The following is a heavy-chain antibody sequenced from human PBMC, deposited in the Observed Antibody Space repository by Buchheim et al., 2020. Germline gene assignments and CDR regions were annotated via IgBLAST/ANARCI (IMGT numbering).Heavy chain of an antibody. CDR1: GFTFSSYA. J-gene: IGHJ4*02. CDR2: ISGSGGST. CDR3: ASKWPLARIAVAGTYFDY. Sequence: EVQLLESGGGLVQPGGSLRLSCAASGFTFSSYAMSWVRQAPGKGLEWVTAISGSGGSTYYADSVKGRFSISRSNSKNTLYLQMNSLRAEDTAVYYCASKWPLARIAVAGTYFDYWGQGTL. D-gene: IGHD6-19*01. V-gene: IGHV3-23*01.